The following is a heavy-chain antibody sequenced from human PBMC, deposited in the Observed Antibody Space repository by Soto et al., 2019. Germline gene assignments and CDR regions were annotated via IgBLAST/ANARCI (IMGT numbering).Heavy chain of an antibody. CDR2: ISYDGSNK. V-gene: IGHV3-30-3*01. Sequence: PGGSLRLSCAASGFTFSSYAMHWVRQAPGKGLEGVAVISYDGSNKYYADSVKDRFTISRDNAKNTLDLQMNSLRAEHTAVYYCARGGPRINPAMVYWGQGTLVTVSS. CDR1: GFTFSSYA. D-gene: IGHD5-18*01. J-gene: IGHJ4*02. CDR3: ARGGPRINPAMVY.